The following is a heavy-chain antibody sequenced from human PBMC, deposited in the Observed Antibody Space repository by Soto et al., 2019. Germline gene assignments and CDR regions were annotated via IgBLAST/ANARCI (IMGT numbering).Heavy chain of an antibody. J-gene: IGHJ4*02. CDR1: GYTFTNYL. CDR2: INAANDNT. V-gene: IGHV1-3*01. CDR3: ARGCEAARSFDY. D-gene: IGHD6-6*01. Sequence: ASVKVSCKASGYTFTNYLMHWVRQAPGQRLEWMGWINAANDNTKYSQKLQGRVTFTRDTSATTAYMELSCLRSEDTAVYYCARGCEAARSFDYWRQGTLVAVAS.